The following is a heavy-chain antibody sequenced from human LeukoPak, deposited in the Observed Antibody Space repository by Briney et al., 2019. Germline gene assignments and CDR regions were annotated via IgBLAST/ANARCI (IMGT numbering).Heavy chain of an antibody. Sequence: SGGSLRLSCAASGFTFRSYAMNWVRQAPGKGLEWVSGISSSGGSTYYTDSVKGRFTISSDNSGNTLYLQMNNLRAEDTAIYYCAKDQLEVPANIGLIPSDYWGQGTLVTVSS. CDR2: ISSSGGST. D-gene: IGHD2-2*01. V-gene: IGHV3-23*01. CDR3: AKDQLEVPANIGLIPSDY. J-gene: IGHJ4*02. CDR1: GFTFRSYA.